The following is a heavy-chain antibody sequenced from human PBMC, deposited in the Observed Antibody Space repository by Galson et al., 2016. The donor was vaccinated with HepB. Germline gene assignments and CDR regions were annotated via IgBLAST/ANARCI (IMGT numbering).Heavy chain of an antibody. Sequence: SLRLSCAASGLTFSSYWMSWVRQAPGKGLEWVANIKQDGTEEYYVDSVKGRFTISRDNAKNSLYLQMNSLRAEDTAVYYCVSVYSSASWWPYWGQGTLVTVSS. CDR1: GLTFSSYW. V-gene: IGHV3-7*01. D-gene: IGHD6-19*01. CDR3: VSVYSSASWWPY. J-gene: IGHJ4*02. CDR2: IKQDGTEE.